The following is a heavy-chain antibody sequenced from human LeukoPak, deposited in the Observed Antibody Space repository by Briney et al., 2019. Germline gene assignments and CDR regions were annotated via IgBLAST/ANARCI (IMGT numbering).Heavy chain of an antibody. CDR3: AKIERWLVHGFDL. J-gene: IGHJ2*01. V-gene: IGHV3-23*01. CDR1: GFTFSSYA. CDR2: ISGNGGST. Sequence: GGSLRLSCAASGFTFSSYAMNWVRQAPGKGLEWVASISGNGGSTYYADSVKGRFTISRDNSRNAVFLQMISPRDDDTAIYYCAKIERWLVHGFDLWGRGTLVTVSS. D-gene: IGHD6-19*01.